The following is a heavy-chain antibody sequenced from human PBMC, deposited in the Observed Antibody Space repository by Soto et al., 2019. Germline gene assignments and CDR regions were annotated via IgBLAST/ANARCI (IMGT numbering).Heavy chain of an antibody. Sequence: QVQLVQSGAEVKKPGASVKVSCKASGYTFTSDDINWVRQATGQGREWMGWMNPITGNTGYAQKFQGRVTMTRDTSISTAYMELSSLTSEDTAVYYCAKGPRTWGFDYWGQGSLIIVSS. CDR3: AKGPRTWGFDY. CDR2: MNPITGNT. J-gene: IGHJ4*02. V-gene: IGHV1-8*01. CDR1: GYTFTSDD. D-gene: IGHD7-27*01.